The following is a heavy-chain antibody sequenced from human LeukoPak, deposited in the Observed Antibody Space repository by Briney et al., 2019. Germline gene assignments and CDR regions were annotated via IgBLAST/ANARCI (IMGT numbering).Heavy chain of an antibody. CDR2: INPSAGST. Sequence: ASVKVSCKASGYIFTVHHIHWVRQAPGQGLEWMGMINPSAGSTNYAQEFQGRVTMTRDTSTSTVYMDLSSLRSEDTAVYYCAREMSGGLFDYWGQETLVTVSS. J-gene: IGHJ4*02. CDR3: AREMSGGLFDY. D-gene: IGHD2-8*02. CDR1: GYIFTVHH. V-gene: IGHV1-46*01.